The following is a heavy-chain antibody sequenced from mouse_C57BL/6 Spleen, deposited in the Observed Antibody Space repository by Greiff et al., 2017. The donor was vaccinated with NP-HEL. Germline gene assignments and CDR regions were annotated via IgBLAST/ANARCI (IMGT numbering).Heavy chain of an antibody. Sequence: VQLQQPGAELVKPGASVKVSCKASGYTFTSYWMHWVKQRPGQGLEWIGRIHPSDSDTNYNQKFKGKATLTVDTSSSTAYMQLSSLTSEDSAGYYCAIGGSVWLYFDYWGQGTTLTVSS. CDR1: GYTFTSYW. V-gene: IGHV1-74*01. J-gene: IGHJ2*01. CDR3: AIGGSVWLYFDY. CDR2: IHPSDSDT.